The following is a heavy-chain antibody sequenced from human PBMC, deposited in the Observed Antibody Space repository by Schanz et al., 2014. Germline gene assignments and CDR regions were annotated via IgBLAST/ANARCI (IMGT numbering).Heavy chain of an antibody. J-gene: IGHJ4*02. CDR1: GFTFSGYG. V-gene: IGHV3-30*03. Sequence: QVQLVESGGGVVQPGRSLRLSCAASGFTFSGYGMHWVRQAPGKGLEWVAVMSYDGSYKFFADSVKGRFTISRDNAKNSLYLQMNSLRDEDTAVYFCARSRGLYDTSGYEPYDYWGQGTLVTVSS. CDR2: MSYDGSYK. D-gene: IGHD3-22*01. CDR3: ARSRGLYDTSGYEPYDY.